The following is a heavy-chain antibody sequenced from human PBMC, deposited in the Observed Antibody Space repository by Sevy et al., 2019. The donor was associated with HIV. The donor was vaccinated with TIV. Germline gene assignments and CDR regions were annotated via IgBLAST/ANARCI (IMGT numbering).Heavy chain of an antibody. V-gene: IGHV3-30*18. CDR2: VSYDGSNK. Sequence: GGSLRLSCAASGFTFNTYGMHWVRQAPGKGLEWVAVVSYDGSNKYYADSVLGRFTISRDNSRNTLYLQVNSLRTEDTAVYYCAKAMDTWIQLWSLIDYWGQGTLVTVSS. J-gene: IGHJ4*02. CDR3: AKAMDTWIQLWSLIDY. CDR1: GFTFNTYG. D-gene: IGHD5-18*01.